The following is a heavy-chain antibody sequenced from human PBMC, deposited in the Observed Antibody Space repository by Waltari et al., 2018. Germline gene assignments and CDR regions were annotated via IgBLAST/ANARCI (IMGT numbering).Heavy chain of an antibody. J-gene: IGHJ4*02. CDR3: ARDRGRGLYLDS. D-gene: IGHD2-15*01. CDR1: YDSMGERDF. V-gene: IGHV4-4*02. Sequence: QLQLQQSGPGLVKPSESLSLTCAVSYDSMGERDFWSWVRQSPGQGLEWIGQVHRSGRTNYNPSLASRVTISGDTSKNQFSLKVPSPTAADTAIYYCARDRGRGLYLDSWGPGTLVTVSP. CDR2: VHRSGRT.